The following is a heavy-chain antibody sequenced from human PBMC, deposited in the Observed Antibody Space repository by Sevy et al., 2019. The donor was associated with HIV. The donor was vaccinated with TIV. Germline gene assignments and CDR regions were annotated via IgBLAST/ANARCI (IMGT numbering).Heavy chain of an antibody. J-gene: IGHJ4*02. Sequence: GGSLRLSCAASGFTFCSYWMHWVRQAPGNGLVWISRINNDGSGPSYADSVKGRFTISRDNAKNTVYLQMNSLRAEDTAVYYCTRDASHWNRVDYWGQGTLVTVSS. V-gene: IGHV3-74*01. CDR2: INNDGSGP. CDR3: TRDASHWNRVDY. D-gene: IGHD1-1*01. CDR1: GFTFCSYW.